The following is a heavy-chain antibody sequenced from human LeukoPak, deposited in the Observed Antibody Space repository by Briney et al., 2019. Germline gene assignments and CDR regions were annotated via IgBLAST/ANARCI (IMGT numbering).Heavy chain of an antibody. CDR1: GYTYTSYG. V-gene: IGHV1-18*01. Sequence: GASVKVSCKASGYTYTSYGISWVRQAPGQGLEWMGWISDYNGNTNYAQKLQGRVTMTTDRSTGTAYMELGSLRSDDTAVYYCARDLYRDSLPVSWFDPWGQGTLVTVSS. CDR3: ARDLYRDSLPVSWFDP. D-gene: IGHD4-11*01. J-gene: IGHJ5*02. CDR2: ISDYNGNT.